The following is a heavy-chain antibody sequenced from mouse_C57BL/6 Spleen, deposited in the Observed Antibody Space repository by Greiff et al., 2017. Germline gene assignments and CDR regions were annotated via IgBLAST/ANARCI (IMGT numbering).Heavy chain of an antibody. Sequence: VHLKESGPGLVQPSQSLSITCTVSGFSLTSYGVHWVRQSPGKGLEWLGVIWSGGSTDYTAAIITSLSISKDNAKSQVFFKMNSLQADDTAIYYCARKGSSYWYFDVWGTGTTVTVSS. V-gene: IGHV2-2*01. CDR3: ARKGSSYWYFDV. CDR2: IWSGGST. J-gene: IGHJ1*03. CDR1: GFSLTSYG. D-gene: IGHD1-1*01.